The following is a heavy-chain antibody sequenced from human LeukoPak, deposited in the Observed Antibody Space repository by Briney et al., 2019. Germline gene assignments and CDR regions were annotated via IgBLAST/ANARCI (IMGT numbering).Heavy chain of an antibody. CDR3: ARDGTAAGLYFDL. CDR2: IKQDGGEK. J-gene: IGHJ4*01. D-gene: IGHD6-13*01. Sequence: GGSLRLSCGVSGFIFSDYWMNWVRQAPGKGLEWVASIKQDGGEKSYVDSVKGRFTISRDNAKNSLYLQMRSLRAEDTAVYYCARDGTAAGLYFDLWGQGTPVTVYS. V-gene: IGHV3-7*01. CDR1: GFIFSDYW.